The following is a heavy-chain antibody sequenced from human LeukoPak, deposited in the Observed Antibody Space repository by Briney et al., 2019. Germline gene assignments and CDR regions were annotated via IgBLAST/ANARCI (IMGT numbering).Heavy chain of an antibody. CDR1: GYTFTDYY. CDR3: ATKYSSSTSCGKHDAFDI. V-gene: IGHV1-69-2*01. CDR2: VDPEDGET. Sequence: ASVKVSCKVSGYTFTDYYMHWVQQAPGKGLEWMGLVDPEDGETIYAEKFQGRVTITADTSTDTAYMELSSLRSEGTAVYYCATKYSSSTSCGKHDAFDIWGQGTMVTVSS. J-gene: IGHJ3*02. D-gene: IGHD2-2*01.